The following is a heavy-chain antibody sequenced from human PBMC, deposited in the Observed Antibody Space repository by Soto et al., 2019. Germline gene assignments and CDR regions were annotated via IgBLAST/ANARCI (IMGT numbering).Heavy chain of an antibody. V-gene: IGHV1-18*01. D-gene: IGHD3-10*01. CDR2: ISAYNGNT. CDR1: GYTFTSYG. Sequence: ASVKVSCKASGYTFTSYGISWVRQAPXQGLEWMGWISAYNGNTNYAQKLQGRVTMTTDTSTSTAYMELRSLRSDDTAVYFCAREGYYSGSGTYSPPRYYGMDVWGQGTTVTVS. J-gene: IGHJ6*02. CDR3: AREGYYSGSGTYSPPRYYGMDV.